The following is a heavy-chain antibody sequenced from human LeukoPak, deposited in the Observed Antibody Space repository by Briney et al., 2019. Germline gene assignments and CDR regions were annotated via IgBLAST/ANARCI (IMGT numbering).Heavy chain of an antibody. V-gene: IGHV4-59*01. Sequence: SETLSLTCTVSGGSISSYYWSWIRQPPGKGLEWIGYIYYSGSTNYNPSLKSRVTISVDTSKNQFSLKLSSVTAADTAVYYCARAGRYGSGSYYGYWGQGTLVTVSS. CDR3: ARAGRYGSGSYYGY. D-gene: IGHD3-10*01. CDR1: GGSISSYY. CDR2: IYYSGST. J-gene: IGHJ4*02.